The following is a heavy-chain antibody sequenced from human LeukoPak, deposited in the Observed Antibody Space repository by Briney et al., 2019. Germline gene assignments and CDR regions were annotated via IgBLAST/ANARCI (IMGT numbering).Heavy chain of an antibody. Sequence: GSSVKVSCKASGGTFSSYAISWARQAPGQGLEWMGRINPNSGGTNYAQKFQGRVTMTRDTSISTAYMELSRLRSDDTAVYYCARLFSSYVDYWGQGTLVTVSS. J-gene: IGHJ4*02. CDR2: INPNSGGT. CDR1: GGTFSSYA. D-gene: IGHD6-6*01. CDR3: ARLFSSYVDY. V-gene: IGHV1-2*06.